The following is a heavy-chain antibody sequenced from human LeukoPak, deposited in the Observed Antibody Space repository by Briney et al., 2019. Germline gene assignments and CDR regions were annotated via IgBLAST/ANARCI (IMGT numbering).Heavy chain of an antibody. Sequence: GGSLGLSCAASGFTFSSYEINWVRQTPGKGLEWVSYISRSGSDTYYADSVKGRFTISRDNDKNSLYLQMNSLRADDTAVYFCAREKTRYFEFWGQGTLVTVSS. CDR1: GFTFSSYE. CDR3: AREKTRYFEF. V-gene: IGHV3-48*03. J-gene: IGHJ4*02. CDR2: ISRSGSDT.